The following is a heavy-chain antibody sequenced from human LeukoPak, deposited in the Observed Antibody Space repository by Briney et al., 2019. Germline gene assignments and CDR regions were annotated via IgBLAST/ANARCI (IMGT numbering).Heavy chain of an antibody. CDR1: GGSVSSGSYY. D-gene: IGHD5-24*01. CDR2: IYYSGST. J-gene: IGHJ4*02. Sequence: PLETLSLTCTVSGGSVSSGSYYWSWIRQPPGKGLEWIGYIYYSGSTNYNPSLKSRVTISVDTSKNQFSLKLSSVTAADTAVYYCARERSEGGYNYWGGIFDYWGQGTLVTVSS. V-gene: IGHV4-61*01. CDR3: ARERSEGGYNYWGGIFDY.